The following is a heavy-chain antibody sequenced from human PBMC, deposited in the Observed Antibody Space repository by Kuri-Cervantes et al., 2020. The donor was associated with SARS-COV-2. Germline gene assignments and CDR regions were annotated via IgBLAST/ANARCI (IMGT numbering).Heavy chain of an antibody. CDR3: TTLWSA. D-gene: IGHD3-3*01. V-gene: IGHV3-49*04. J-gene: IGHJ4*02. CDR1: RFTFGDYA. Sequence: GGSLRLSCTASRFTFGDYAMSWVRQAPGKGLEWVGFIRSKAYGGTTDYAAPVKGRFTTSRDDSKDTLYLQMNSLKTEDTAVYYCTTLWSAWGQGTLVTVSS. CDR2: IRSKAYGGTT.